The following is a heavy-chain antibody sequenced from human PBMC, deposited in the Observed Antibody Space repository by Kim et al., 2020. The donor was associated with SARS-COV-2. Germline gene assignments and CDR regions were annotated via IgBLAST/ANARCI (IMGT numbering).Heavy chain of an antibody. CDR1: GFTFSSYG. CDR2: IWYDGSNK. CDR3: ASGYGGSGYAFDI. D-gene: IGHD3-22*01. V-gene: IGHV3-33*01. Sequence: GGSLRLSCAASGFTFSSYGMHWVRQAPGKGLEWVAVIWYDGSNKYYADSVKGRFTISRDNSKNTLYLQMNSLRAEDTAVYYCASGYGGSGYAFDIWGQGTMVTVSS. J-gene: IGHJ3*02.